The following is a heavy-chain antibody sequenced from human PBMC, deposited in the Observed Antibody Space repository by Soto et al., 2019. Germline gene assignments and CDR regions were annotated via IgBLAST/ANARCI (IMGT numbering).Heavy chain of an antibody. J-gene: IGHJ4*02. CDR1: GYTFTSFD. V-gene: IGHV1-8*01. D-gene: IGHD1-1*01. CDR3: TRGRNSGDGYNGGGY. Sequence: ASVKVSCKAPGYTFTSFDINWVRQATGQGLEWMGWMNPNSGHTGYAQKFQGRVTMTRDTSISTAYMELSSLRYEDTAVYYCTRGRNSGDGYNGGGYWCQGTLVTGSS. CDR2: MNPNSGHT.